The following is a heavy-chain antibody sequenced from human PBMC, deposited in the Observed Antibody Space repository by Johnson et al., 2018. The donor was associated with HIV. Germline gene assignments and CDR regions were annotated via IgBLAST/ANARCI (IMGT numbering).Heavy chain of an antibody. J-gene: IGHJ3*02. Sequence: VQLVESGGGVVQPGRSLRLSCAASGFTFSSYGMHWVRQAPGKGLEWVAVISYDGSNKYYADSVEGRFTISRDNSKNTLYLQMNSLRAEDTAVYYCAIILNHTFDIWGQGTMVTVSS. CDR3: AIILNHTFDI. CDR2: ISYDGSNK. V-gene: IGHV3-30*03. CDR1: GFTFSSYG. D-gene: IGHD3-9*01.